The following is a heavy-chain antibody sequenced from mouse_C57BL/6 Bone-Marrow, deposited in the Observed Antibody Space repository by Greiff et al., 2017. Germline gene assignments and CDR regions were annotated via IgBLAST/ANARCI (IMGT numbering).Heavy chain of an antibody. CDR1: GYTFTNYW. V-gene: IGHV1-63*01. D-gene: IGHD2-4*01. Sequence: QVQLQQSGAELVRPGTSVKMSCKASGYTFTNYWIGWAKQRPGHGLEWIGDIYPGGGYTNYNEKFKGKATLTADTSYSTAYMQFSSLTSEDSAIYYCARGGGLRQGLLFDYWGQGTTLTVSS. CDR2: IYPGGGYT. CDR3: ARGGGLRQGLLFDY. J-gene: IGHJ2*01.